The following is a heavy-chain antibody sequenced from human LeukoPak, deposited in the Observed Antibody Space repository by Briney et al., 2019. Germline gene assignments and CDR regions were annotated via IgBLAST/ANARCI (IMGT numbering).Heavy chain of an antibody. D-gene: IGHD3-10*01. CDR2: ISGSGGST. J-gene: IGHJ4*02. CDR3: AKNHPVVRGVTYRTYEGYYFDY. CDR1: GFTFSSYA. Sequence: GGSLRLSCAASGFTFSSYAMSWVRQAPGKGLEWVSGISGSGGSTSYADSVKGRFTISRDNSKNTLYLQMNSLRAEDTAIYYCAKNHPVVRGVTYRTYEGYYFDYWGQGTLVTVSS. V-gene: IGHV3-23*01.